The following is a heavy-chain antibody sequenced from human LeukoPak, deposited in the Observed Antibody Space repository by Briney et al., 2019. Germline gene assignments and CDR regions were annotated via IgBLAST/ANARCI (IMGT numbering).Heavy chain of an antibody. CDR1: GFTFSSYS. V-gene: IGHV3-21*01. Sequence: GGSLRLSCAASGFTFSSYSMNWVRQAPGKGLEWVSSISSSSSYIYYADSVKGRFTISRDNAKNSLYLQMNSLRAEDTAVYYCARDVTYCSSTSCVRGAFDIWGQGTMVTVSS. J-gene: IGHJ3*02. CDR2: ISSSSSYI. CDR3: ARDVTYCSSTSCVRGAFDI. D-gene: IGHD2-2*01.